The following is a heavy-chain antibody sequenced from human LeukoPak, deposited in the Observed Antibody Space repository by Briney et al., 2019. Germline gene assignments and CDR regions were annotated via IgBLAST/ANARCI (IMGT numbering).Heavy chain of an antibody. CDR1: GDSVSNKNTA. V-gene: IGHV6-1*01. Sequence: SQTLSLTCAISGDSVSNKNTAWNWIRQSPSRGLEWLGRTYYRSKWHNTYAASVKSRITINPDTSKNQFSLQLNSVTPEDTAVYYCARDRPWNDVGNWFDPWGQGTLVTVSS. J-gene: IGHJ5*02. D-gene: IGHD1-1*01. CDR2: TYYRSKWHN. CDR3: ARDRPWNDVGNWFDP.